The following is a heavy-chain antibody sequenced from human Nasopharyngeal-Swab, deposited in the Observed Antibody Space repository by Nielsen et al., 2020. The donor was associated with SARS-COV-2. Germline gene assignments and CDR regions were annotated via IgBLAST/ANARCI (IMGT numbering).Heavy chain of an antibody. CDR1: GASISNRTYY. V-gene: IGHV4-39*07. J-gene: IGHJ4*02. Sequence: ESLKISCSVSGASISNRTYYWGWIRPSPEKGLQWIGTVFYTGTYYNPSLQSRVTISVDTSKNQFSLKLTSVTAADTAVYYCVRDESGDYLGLPFDSWGPGTLVTVSS. CDR2: VFYTGT. CDR3: VRDESGDYLGLPFDS. D-gene: IGHD4-17*01.